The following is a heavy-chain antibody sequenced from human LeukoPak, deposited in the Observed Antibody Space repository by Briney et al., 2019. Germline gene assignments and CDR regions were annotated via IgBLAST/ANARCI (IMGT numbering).Heavy chain of an antibody. J-gene: IGHJ4*02. CDR2: ISGSGDST. CDR1: GVTVSSNY. V-gene: IGHV3-23*01. CDR3: AKSRSSSVSCYNY. Sequence: GGSLRLSCAASGVTVSSNYMSWVRQAPGKGLEWVSGISGSGDSTFYADSVKGRFTISRDNSKNTLDLQMNSLRAEDTAGYYCAKSRSSSVSCYNYWGQGTLVTVSS. D-gene: IGHD2-2*02.